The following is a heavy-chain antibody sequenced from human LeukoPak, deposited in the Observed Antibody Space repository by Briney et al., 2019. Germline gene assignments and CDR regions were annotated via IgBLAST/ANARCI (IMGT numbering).Heavy chain of an antibody. J-gene: IGHJ4*02. Sequence: SETLSLTCTVSGGSISSSSYYWGWIRQPPGKGLEWIGSIYYSGSTYYNPSLKSRVTISVDTSKNQFSLKLSSVTAADTAVYYCARSGYSYGMGPYYFDYWGQGTLVTVSS. CDR2: IYYSGST. CDR3: ARSGYSYGMGPYYFDY. V-gene: IGHV4-39*07. D-gene: IGHD5-18*01. CDR1: GGSISSSSYY.